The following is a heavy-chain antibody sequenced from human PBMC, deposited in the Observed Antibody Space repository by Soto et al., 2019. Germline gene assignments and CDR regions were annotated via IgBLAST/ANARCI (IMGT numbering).Heavy chain of an antibody. Sequence: QVQLVQSGAEVKKPGASVKVSCKASGYTFTNYAVTWVRQAPGQGLEWMGWINVYDGNTKYAQNFQGRVTMTTDTSTNTVYMELRSLTSDDTAVYYCARDGVAVTTGIAGYWGQGTLVTVSS. J-gene: IGHJ4*02. CDR2: INVYDGNT. CDR3: ARDGVAVTTGIAGY. D-gene: IGHD4-4*01. CDR1: GYTFTNYA. V-gene: IGHV1-18*01.